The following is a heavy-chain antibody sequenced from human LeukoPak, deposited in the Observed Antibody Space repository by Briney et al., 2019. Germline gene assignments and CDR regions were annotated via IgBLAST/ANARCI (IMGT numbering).Heavy chain of an antibody. CDR1: GFTFTTYV. CDR2: ISGSGGST. V-gene: IGHV3-23*01. D-gene: IGHD3-22*01. J-gene: IGHJ4*02. CDR3: AKDTSAYYYDSSGLRYDY. Sequence: GGSLRLSCAASGFTFTTYVMSWVRQAPGKGLEWVSAISGSGGSTYYADSVKGRFTISRDNSKNTLYLQMNSLRAEDTAVYYCAKDTSAYYYDSSGLRYDYWGQGTLVTVSS.